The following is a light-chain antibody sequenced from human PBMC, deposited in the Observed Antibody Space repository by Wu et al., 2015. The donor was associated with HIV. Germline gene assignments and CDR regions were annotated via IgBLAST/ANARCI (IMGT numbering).Light chain of an antibody. CDR1: QSIGNY. CDR3: QYRTT. Sequence: EIVLTQSPATLSLSPGERATLSCRASQSIGNYLAWYQQKPGQTPRLLFFDASNRATGIPARFSGRGSGTDFTLTISSLESEDFAVYFCQYRTTFGQGTRLESK. CDR2: DAS. V-gene: IGKV3-11*01. J-gene: IGKJ5*01.